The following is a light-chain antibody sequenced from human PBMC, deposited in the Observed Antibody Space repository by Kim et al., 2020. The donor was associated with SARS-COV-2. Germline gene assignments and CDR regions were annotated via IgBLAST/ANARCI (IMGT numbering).Light chain of an antibody. J-gene: IGLJ1*01. CDR3: SSYIRGSTNYV. CDR2: EVD. V-gene: IGLV2-14*01. CDR1: RSDVGGYKD. Sequence: QSNTIHCTGTRSDVGGYKDVSWYQQHPGKAPKLVIYEVDNRPSGVSIRFSGSKSGNTASLTISGLQAEDEADYYCSSYIRGSTNYVFGTGTKVTVL.